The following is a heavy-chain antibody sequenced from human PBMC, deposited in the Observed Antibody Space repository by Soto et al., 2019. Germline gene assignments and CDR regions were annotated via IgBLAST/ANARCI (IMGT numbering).Heavy chain of an antibody. V-gene: IGHV3-30*18. CDR2: ISYDGNNK. J-gene: IGHJ5*02. D-gene: IGHD3-10*01. CDR3: GQSLAGERDYYSGSYYNSAINWFDP. Sequence: LRLSCAASGFTFSSYSMNWVRQAPGKGLEWVAVISYDGNNKYYADSVKGRFTISRDNSKKTLYLQMNSLRTEDTAVYYCGQSLAGERDYYSGSYYNSAINWFDPWGQGTLVTVSS. CDR1: GFTFSSYS.